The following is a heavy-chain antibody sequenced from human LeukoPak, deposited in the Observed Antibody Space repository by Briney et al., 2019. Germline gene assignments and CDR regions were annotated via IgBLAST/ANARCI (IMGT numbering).Heavy chain of an antibody. CDR1: GGSLSGYY. Sequence: SETLSLTCAVYGGSLSGYYWSWIRQPPGKGLEWIGEINHSGSTNYKPSLKSRVTISVDTSKNQFSLKLSSVTAADTAVYYCARRPLYYYGSGYYYYGMDVWGQGTTVTVSS. CDR3: ARRPLYYYGSGYYYYGMDV. V-gene: IGHV4-34*01. D-gene: IGHD3-10*01. CDR2: INHSGST. J-gene: IGHJ6*02.